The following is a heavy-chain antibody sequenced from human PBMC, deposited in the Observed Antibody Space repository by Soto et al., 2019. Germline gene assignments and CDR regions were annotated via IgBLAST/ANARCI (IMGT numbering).Heavy chain of an antibody. V-gene: IGHV3-33*01. CDR1: GFTFSSYG. CDR2: IWYDGSNK. Sequence: LRLSCAASGFTFSSYGMHWVRQAPGKGLEWVAVIWYDGSNKYYADSVKGRFTISRDNSKNTLYLQMNSLRAEDTAVYYCARADCSSTSCYGSIDYWGQGTLVTVSS. J-gene: IGHJ4*02. D-gene: IGHD2-2*01. CDR3: ARADCSSTSCYGSIDY.